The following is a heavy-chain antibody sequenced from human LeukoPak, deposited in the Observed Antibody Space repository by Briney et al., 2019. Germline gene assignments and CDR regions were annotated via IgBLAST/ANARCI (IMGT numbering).Heavy chain of an antibody. J-gene: IGHJ4*02. V-gene: IGHV1-18*04. CDR2: ISAYNSNT. D-gene: IGHD4-17*01. CDR3: ASVSDYGDYGDY. CDR1: GYTFTSYG. Sequence: ASVKVSCKASGYTFTSYGISWVRQAPGQGLEWMGWISAYNSNTNYAQKLRGRVTMTTDTSTSTAYMELRSLRSDDTAVYYCASVSDYGDYGDYWGQGTLVTVSS.